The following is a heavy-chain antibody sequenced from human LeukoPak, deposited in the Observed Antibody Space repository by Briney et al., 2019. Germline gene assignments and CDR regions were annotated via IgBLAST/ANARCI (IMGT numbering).Heavy chain of an antibody. V-gene: IGHV3-23*01. CDR3: SRAGPGIRYFDWLPSAGAFDI. Sequence: GGSLRLSCAASGFTFSSYAMSWVRQAPGKGLEWVSAISGSGGSTYYADSVKGRFTISRDNSKNTLYLQMNSLRAEDTAVYYCSRAGPGIRYFDWLPSAGAFDIWGQGTMVTVSS. D-gene: IGHD3-9*01. CDR1: GFTFSSYA. J-gene: IGHJ3*02. CDR2: ISGSGGST.